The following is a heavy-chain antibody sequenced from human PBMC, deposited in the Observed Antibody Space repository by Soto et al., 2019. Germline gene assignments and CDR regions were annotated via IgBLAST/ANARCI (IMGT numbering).Heavy chain of an antibody. V-gene: IGHV4-4*02. CDR2: IYHSGST. Sequence: PSETLSLTCAVSGGSISSSNWWSWVRQPPGKGLEWIGEIYHSGSTNYNPSLKSRVTISVDKSKNQFSLKLSSVTAADTAVYYCARARQGWVAGTLLERGYYYYGMDVWGQGTTVTVSS. J-gene: IGHJ6*02. CDR3: ARARQGWVAGTLLERGYYYYGMDV. D-gene: IGHD6-19*01. CDR1: GGSISSSNW.